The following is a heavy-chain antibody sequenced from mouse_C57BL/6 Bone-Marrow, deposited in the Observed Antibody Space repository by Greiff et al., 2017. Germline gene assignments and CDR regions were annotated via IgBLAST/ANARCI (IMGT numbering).Heavy chain of an antibody. D-gene: IGHD3-2*02. V-gene: IGHV2-9-1*01. J-gene: IGHJ2*01. CDR3: ARGDSSGYFDY. Sequence: VKLVESGPGLVAPSQSLSITCTVSGFSLTSYAISWVRQPPGKGLEWLGVLWTGGGTNYNSALKSRLSISKDNSKSQVFLKMNSLQTDDTARYYCARGDSSGYFDYWGQGTTLTVSS. CDR2: LWTGGGT. CDR1: GFSLTSYA.